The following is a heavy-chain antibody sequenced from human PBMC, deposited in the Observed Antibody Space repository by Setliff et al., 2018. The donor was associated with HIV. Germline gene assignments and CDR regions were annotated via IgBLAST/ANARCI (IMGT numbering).Heavy chain of an antibody. J-gene: IGHJ4*02. CDR2: IYTSGST. D-gene: IGHD3-16*02. V-gene: IGHV4-61*02. CDR3: ARGRFVGFDY. Sequence: SETLSLTCTVAAGSISTGSYYWSWVRQPAGRGLEWIGRIYTSGSTNYNPSLKSRVTMSVDTSKNQLSLNLTSVTAADTAVYYCARGRFVGFDYWGQGTLVTVSS. CDR1: AGSISTGSYY.